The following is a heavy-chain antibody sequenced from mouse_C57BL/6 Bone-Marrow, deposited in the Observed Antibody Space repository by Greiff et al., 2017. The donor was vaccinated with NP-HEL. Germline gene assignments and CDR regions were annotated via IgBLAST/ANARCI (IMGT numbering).Heavy chain of an antibody. D-gene: IGHD1-1*01. CDR3: SYGSSYVGFAY. CDR2: IDPENGDT. V-gene: IGHV14-4*01. CDR1: GFNIKDDY. Sequence: VQLKQSGAELVRPGASVKLSCTASGFNIKDDYMHWVKQRPEQGLEWIGWIDPENGDTEYASKFQGKATITADTSSNTAYLQLSSLTSEDTAVYYCSYGSSYVGFAYWGQGTLVTVSA. J-gene: IGHJ3*01.